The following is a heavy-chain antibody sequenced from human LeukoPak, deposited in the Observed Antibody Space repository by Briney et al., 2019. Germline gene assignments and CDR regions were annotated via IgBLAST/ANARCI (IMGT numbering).Heavy chain of an antibody. CDR1: GFTFSSYN. J-gene: IGHJ4*02. Sequence: GGSLRLSCAASGFTFSSYNMHWVRQPPGKGLEWVSSISSSNSYIYYADSMKGRFTISRDNAKNSLYLQMNSLRAEDTAVYYCARGTTWSPLDFAYWGQGTLVTVPS. D-gene: IGHD3-3*01. V-gene: IGHV3-21*01. CDR2: ISSSNSYI. CDR3: ARGTTWSPLDFAY.